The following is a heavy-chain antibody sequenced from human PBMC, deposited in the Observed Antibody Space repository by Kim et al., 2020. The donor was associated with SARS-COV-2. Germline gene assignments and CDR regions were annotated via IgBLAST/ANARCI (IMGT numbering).Heavy chain of an antibody. J-gene: IGHJ4*01. Sequence: GGSLRLSCAASGFTFSNSWMSWVRQAPGKGLEWVCRIKGKTDSGTTDDAAPVKVRFTISSDDSKNTLYLQMNSLKTEATAVYDCTTGLDLSGSYHYSGEYFSYSGPRTLVTVS. CDR3: TTGLDLSGSYHYSGEYFSY. V-gene: IGHV3-15*01. CDR2: IKGKTDSGTT. CDR1: GFTFSNSW. D-gene: IGHD1-26*01.